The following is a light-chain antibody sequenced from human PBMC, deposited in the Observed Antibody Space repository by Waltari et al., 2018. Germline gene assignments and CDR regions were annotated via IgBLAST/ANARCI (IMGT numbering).Light chain of an antibody. Sequence: QSVLTQPPSVSGAPGQRVTISCTGGSSTIGAGYDAHWYQQLPGTAPKLLIYGNTNRPAGVPDRFSGSKSGTSASLAITGLQAEDEADYYCQSYDSSLGGSRVFGGGTKLTVL. J-gene: IGLJ3*02. CDR3: QSYDSSLGGSRV. CDR1: SSTIGAGYD. V-gene: IGLV1-40*01. CDR2: GNT.